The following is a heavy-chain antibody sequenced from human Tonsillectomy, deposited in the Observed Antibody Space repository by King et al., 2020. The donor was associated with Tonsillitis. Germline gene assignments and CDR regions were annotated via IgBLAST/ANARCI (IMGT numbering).Heavy chain of an antibody. Sequence: VQLVESGGGVVQPGRSLRLSCAASGFTFSNYGMHWVRQAPGKGLDWVAVISYDGSNKYYADSVKGRFTISRDNSKNTLYLQMNSLRAEDTAVYYCAFDGGVVTPDYFDCWGQGTLVTVSS. CDR1: GFTFSNYG. CDR3: AFDGGVVTPDYFDC. V-gene: IGHV3-30*03. CDR2: ISYDGSNK. J-gene: IGHJ4*02. D-gene: IGHD4-23*01.